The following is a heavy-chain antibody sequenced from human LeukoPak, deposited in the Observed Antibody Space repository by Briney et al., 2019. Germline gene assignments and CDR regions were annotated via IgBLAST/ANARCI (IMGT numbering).Heavy chain of an antibody. D-gene: IGHD2-2*01. V-gene: IGHV3-74*01. CDR2: INTDGSST. CDR3: ARDKGSTSRWGVGY. Sequence: GGSLRLSCSASGFTFSSHWMHWVRQDPGKGLVWVSRINTDGSSTSYADSVKGRFTISRDNAKNTLYLQMNSLRAEDTAVYYCARDKGSTSRWGVGYWGQGTLVTVSS. CDR1: GFTFSSHW. J-gene: IGHJ4*02.